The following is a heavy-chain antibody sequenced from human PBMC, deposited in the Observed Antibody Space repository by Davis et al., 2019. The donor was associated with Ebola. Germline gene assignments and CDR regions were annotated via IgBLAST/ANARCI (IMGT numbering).Heavy chain of an antibody. Sequence: ASVKVSCKASGYTFGHYGLTWVRQAPGQGLEWMGWINTNSGNPTYAQGFTGRFVISLDTSVTTTYLHINSLKAEDTAIYYCTRVSFSSGSFGDSWGQGTLVTVSS. V-gene: IGHV7-4-1*02. D-gene: IGHD6-19*01. CDR3: TRVSFSSGSFGDS. CDR2: INTNSGNP. CDR1: GYTFGHYG. J-gene: IGHJ4*02.